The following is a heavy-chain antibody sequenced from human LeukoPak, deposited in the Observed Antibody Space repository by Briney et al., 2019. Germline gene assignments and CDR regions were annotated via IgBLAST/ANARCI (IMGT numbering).Heavy chain of an antibody. CDR3: ARDGAVAGREGFDS. D-gene: IGHD6-19*01. CDR2: IYTSGST. J-gene: IGHJ4*02. V-gene: IGHV4-4*07. Sequence: SETLSLTCTVSGGSISSFYGSRIRQPAGKGLEWIGRIYTSGSTNYNPSLKSRVTISVDKSKNQFSLKLSSVTAADTAVYYCARDGAVAGREGFDSWGQGALVTVSS. CDR1: GGSISSFY.